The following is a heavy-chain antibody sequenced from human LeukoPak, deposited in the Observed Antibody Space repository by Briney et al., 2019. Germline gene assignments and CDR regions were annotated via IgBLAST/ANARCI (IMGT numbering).Heavy chain of an antibody. D-gene: IGHD3-22*01. Sequence: GGSLRLSCAASGFTFSSYAMSWVRQAPGKGLEWVSAISGSGGSTYYADSVKGRFTISRDDSKNTLYLQMNSLRAEDTAVYYCAKDYTTMIVVVTKSYFDYWGQGTLVTVSS. V-gene: IGHV3-23*01. CDR3: AKDYTTMIVVVTKSYFDY. CDR2: ISGSGGST. J-gene: IGHJ4*02. CDR1: GFTFSSYA.